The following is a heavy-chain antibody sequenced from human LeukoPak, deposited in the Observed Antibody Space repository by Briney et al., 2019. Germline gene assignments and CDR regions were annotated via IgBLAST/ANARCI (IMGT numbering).Heavy chain of an antibody. CDR1: GGSFSGYY. J-gene: IGHJ6*02. V-gene: IGHV4-34*01. CDR2: INHSGST. D-gene: IGHD2-2*02. Sequence: PSETLSLTCAVYGGSFSGYYWSWIRQPPGKGLEWIGEINHSGSTNYNPSLKSRVTISVDTSKNQFSLKLSSVTAADTAVYYCARGMVVPAAIPVRSYYGMAVWGQGTTVTVSS. CDR3: ARGMVVPAAIPVRSYYGMAV.